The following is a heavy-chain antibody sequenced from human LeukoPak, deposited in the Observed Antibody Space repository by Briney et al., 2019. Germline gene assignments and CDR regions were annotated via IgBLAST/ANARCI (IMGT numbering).Heavy chain of an antibody. J-gene: IGHJ4*02. CDR3: ARYPLAFDF. V-gene: IGHV4-59*02. CDR2: IHHSGST. CDR1: GDSVTNHQ. D-gene: IGHD6-6*01. Sequence: SETLSLTCTVSGDSVTNHQWSWARQPPGKGLEWIAYIHHSGSTNYNPSLKNRVTISIDTSKNQFSLRLISVTAADTAVYYCARYPLAFDFWGQGILVTVSS.